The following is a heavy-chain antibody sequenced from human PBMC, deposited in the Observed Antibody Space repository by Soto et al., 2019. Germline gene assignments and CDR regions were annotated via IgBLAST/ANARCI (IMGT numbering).Heavy chain of an antibody. CDR2: IYWDDDQ. CDR1: GFSLSGDGVG. D-gene: IGHD3-3*01. Sequence: QITLKESGPTLVKPTQSLTLTCTVSGFSLSGDGVGVGWIRQPPGKALEWLALIYWDDDQRYSPSLKTRLTITKYTSKNQVSLTMTNMDTVDTATYYCAHAFGVTSWPNDAFDIWGQGTVVTVSS. V-gene: IGHV2-5*02. CDR3: AHAFGVTSWPNDAFDI. J-gene: IGHJ3*02.